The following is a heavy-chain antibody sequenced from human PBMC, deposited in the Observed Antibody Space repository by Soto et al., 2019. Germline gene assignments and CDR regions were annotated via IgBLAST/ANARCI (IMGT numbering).Heavy chain of an antibody. Sequence: VQLLESGGGLGQPGGSLRLSCEASGFTFWNYAMTWVRQAPGKGPEWVSSISRNGDRTYVDSVKGRFIISRDNSENTLFLQMDSLRAEDAAIYYCVKDWSGEKCPCMDVWGQGTTVTVSS. CDR2: ISRNGDRT. D-gene: IGHD3-3*01. CDR1: GFTFWNYA. V-gene: IGHV3-23*01. CDR3: VKDWSGEKCPCMDV. J-gene: IGHJ6*02.